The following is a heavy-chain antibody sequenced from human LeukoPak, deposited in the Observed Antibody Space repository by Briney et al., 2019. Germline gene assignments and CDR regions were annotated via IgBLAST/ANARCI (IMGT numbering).Heavy chain of an antibody. CDR3: AREGKYYYDSSGYYYNDY. CDR1: GGSISSYY. J-gene: IGHJ4*02. D-gene: IGHD3-22*01. Sequence: SETLSLTCTVSGGSISSYYWSWIRQPPGKGLEWIGNIYYSGSTNYNPSLKSRVTISVDTSKNQFSLKLSSVTAADTAVYYCAREGKYYYDSSGYYYNDYWGQGTLVTVSS. V-gene: IGHV4-59*12. CDR2: IYYSGST.